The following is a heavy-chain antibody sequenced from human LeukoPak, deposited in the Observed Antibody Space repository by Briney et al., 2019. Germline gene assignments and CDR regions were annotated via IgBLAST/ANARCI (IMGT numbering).Heavy chain of an antibody. V-gene: IGHV4-38-2*02. J-gene: IGHJ5*02. Sequence: SETLSLTCAVYGGSFSGYYWGWIRQPPGKGLEWIGSIYHSGSTYYNPSLKSRVTISVDTSKNQFSLKLSSVTAADTAVYYCARDWLYDYVWGSYPEPANNWFDPWGQGTLVTVSS. CDR2: IYHSGST. CDR3: ARDWLYDYVWGSYPEPANNWFDP. CDR1: GGSFSGYY. D-gene: IGHD3-16*01.